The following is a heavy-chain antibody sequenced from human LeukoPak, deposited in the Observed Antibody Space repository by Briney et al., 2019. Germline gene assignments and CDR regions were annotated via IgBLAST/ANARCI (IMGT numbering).Heavy chain of an antibody. Sequence: SETLSLTCTVSGGSISSGGYYWSWLRQPPGKGLEWLGYIYHSGSTYYNPSLKSRVTISVDRSKNQFSLKLSSVTAADTAVYYCASTYCSSTSCHLDYWGQGTLVTVSS. D-gene: IGHD2-2*01. CDR1: GGSISSGGYY. V-gene: IGHV4-30-2*01. CDR2: IYHSGST. J-gene: IGHJ4*02. CDR3: ASTYCSSTSCHLDY.